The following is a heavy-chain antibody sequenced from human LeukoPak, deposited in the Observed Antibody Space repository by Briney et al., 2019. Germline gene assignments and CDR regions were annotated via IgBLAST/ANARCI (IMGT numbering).Heavy chain of an antibody. J-gene: IGHJ4*02. D-gene: IGHD6-19*01. CDR1: GFTFSSYW. CDR3: ARDPGSGWFDY. V-gene: IGHV3-7*01. Sequence: GGSLRLSCAASGFTFSSYWMSWVRQAPGKGLEWVANIKQDGSEKYYVDSVKGRFTISRDNSKNTLYLQMNSLRAEDTAVYYCARDPGSGWFDYWGQGTLVTVSS. CDR2: IKQDGSEK.